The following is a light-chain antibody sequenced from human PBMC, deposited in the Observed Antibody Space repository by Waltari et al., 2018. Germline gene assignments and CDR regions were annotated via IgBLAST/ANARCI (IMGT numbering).Light chain of an antibody. CDR1: SSNIGAGYD. V-gene: IGLV1-40*01. J-gene: IGLJ2*01. Sequence: QSVLTPPPSVSGAPGQRVPISCNGSSSNIGAGYDVNGYQQLPGTAPKLHIYGNNTRPSGGPDRFSGSKSGTSASLAITGLQAEDEANYYCQSYDTNLVVFGGGTKLTVL. CDR2: GNN. CDR3: QSYDTNLVV.